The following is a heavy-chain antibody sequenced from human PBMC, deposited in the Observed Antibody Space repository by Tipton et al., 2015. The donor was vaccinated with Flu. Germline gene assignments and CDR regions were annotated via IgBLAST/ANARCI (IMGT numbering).Heavy chain of an antibody. Sequence: LSLTCAASRFTFSDYGMHWVRQAPGKGLEWVSFIRYDGTNKYYADSVKGRFTISRDNSKNTLYLQMNGLRAEDTAVYYCAKDLTAGGTSTEGSAFDIWGQGAMVTVSS. CDR3: AKDLTAGGTSTEGSAFDI. V-gene: IGHV3-30*02. CDR1: RFTFSDYG. J-gene: IGHJ3*02. D-gene: IGHD6-13*01. CDR2: IRYDGTNK.